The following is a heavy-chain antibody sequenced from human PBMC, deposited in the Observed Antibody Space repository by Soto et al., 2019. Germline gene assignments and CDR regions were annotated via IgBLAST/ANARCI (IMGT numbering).Heavy chain of an antibody. D-gene: IGHD3-9*01. Sequence: GGSLRLSCAASGFTFSSYGMHWVRQAPGKGLEWVAVIWYDGSNKYYADSVKGRFTISRDNSKNTLYLQMNSLRAEDTAVYYCARDLGDILTGSPYYYYYGMDVWGQGTTVTVSS. CDR3: ARDLGDILTGSPYYYYYGMDV. J-gene: IGHJ6*02. V-gene: IGHV3-33*01. CDR1: GFTFSSYG. CDR2: IWYDGSNK.